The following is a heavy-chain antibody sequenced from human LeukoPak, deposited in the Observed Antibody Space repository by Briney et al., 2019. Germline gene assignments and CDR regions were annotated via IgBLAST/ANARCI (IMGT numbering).Heavy chain of an antibody. Sequence: SETLSLTCTVSDGSISSSSYYWGWIRQPPGKGLEWIGSIYYSGSTYYNPSLKSRVTISVDTSKNQFSLKLSSVTAADTAVYYCARHGRPIAVAGNWGQGTLVTVSS. V-gene: IGHV4-39*01. CDR3: ARHGRPIAVAGN. D-gene: IGHD6-19*01. CDR1: DGSISSSSYY. J-gene: IGHJ4*02. CDR2: IYYSGST.